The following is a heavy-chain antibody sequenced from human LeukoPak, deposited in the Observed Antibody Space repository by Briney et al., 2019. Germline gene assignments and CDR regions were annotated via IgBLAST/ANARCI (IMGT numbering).Heavy chain of an antibody. J-gene: IGHJ6*03. Sequence: GGSLRLSCAASGFTFSSYAMSWVRQAPGKGLEWVSAISGSGGSTYYADSVKGRFTISRDNSKNTLYLQMNSLRAEDTAVYYCARDSPFGELYYYYYYMDVWGKGTTVTVSS. CDR1: GFTFSSYA. D-gene: IGHD3-10*01. CDR2: ISGSGGST. CDR3: ARDSPFGELYYYYYYMDV. V-gene: IGHV3-23*01.